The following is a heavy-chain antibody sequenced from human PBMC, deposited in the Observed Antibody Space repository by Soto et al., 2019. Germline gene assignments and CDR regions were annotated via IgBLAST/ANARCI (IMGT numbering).Heavy chain of an antibody. D-gene: IGHD2-8*01. CDR1: GGSFSGCY. CDR3: AREGVNRGYYYYYGMDV. J-gene: IGHJ6*02. CDR2: INHSGST. Sequence: PSETLSLTCAVYGGSFSGCYWSWIRQPPGKGLEWIGEINHSGSTNYNPSLKSRVTISVDTSKNQFSLKLSSVTAADTAVYYCAREGVNRGYYYYYGMDVWGQGTTVTVSS. V-gene: IGHV4-34*01.